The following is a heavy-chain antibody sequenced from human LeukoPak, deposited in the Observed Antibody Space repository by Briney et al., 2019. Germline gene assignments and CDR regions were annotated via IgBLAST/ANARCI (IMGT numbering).Heavy chain of an antibody. Sequence: ESLKISCKGSGYRFTSYWIGWVRQMPGKGLEWMGIIYPGDSDTRYSPSFQGQVTISADKSISTAYLQWSSLKASDTAMYYCARRPYCSSTSCPFDYWGQGTLVTVSS. CDR1: GYRFTSYW. CDR3: ARRPYCSSTSCPFDY. J-gene: IGHJ4*02. D-gene: IGHD2-2*01. V-gene: IGHV5-51*01. CDR2: IYPGDSDT.